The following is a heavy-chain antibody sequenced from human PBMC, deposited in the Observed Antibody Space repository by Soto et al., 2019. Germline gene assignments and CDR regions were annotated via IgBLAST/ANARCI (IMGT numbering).Heavy chain of an antibody. CDR1: GFSFSSYD. J-gene: IGHJ6*02. V-gene: IGHV3-30*03. CDR3: ARGMIRGVVYYGVEV. D-gene: IGHD3-10*01. CDR2: MSFDGSYK. Sequence: QGQLVESGGGAVQPGRSLRLSCTASGFSFSSYDMHWVRQAPGEGLEWVSAMSFDGSYKHYADSVKGRFTISRDNSENTLYLQMNGLRPEDTAVYFCARGMIRGVVYYGVEVWGQGTTVTVS.